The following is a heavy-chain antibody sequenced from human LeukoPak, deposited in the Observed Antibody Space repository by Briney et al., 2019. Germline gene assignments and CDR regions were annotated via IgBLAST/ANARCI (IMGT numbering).Heavy chain of an antibody. CDR1: GFTFSSYW. CDR3: ARERSGYYGSGSGNWFDP. J-gene: IGHJ5*02. CDR2: INSDGSST. V-gene: IGHV3-74*01. Sequence: GGSLRLSCAASGFTFSSYWMHWVRQAPGKGLVWVSRINSDGSSTSHADSVKGRFTISRDNAKNTLYLQMNSLRAEDTAVYYCARERSGYYGSGSGNWFDPWGQGALVTVSS. D-gene: IGHD3-10*01.